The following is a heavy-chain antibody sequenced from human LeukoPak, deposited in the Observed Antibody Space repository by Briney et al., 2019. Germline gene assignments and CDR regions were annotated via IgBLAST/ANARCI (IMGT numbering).Heavy chain of an antibody. CDR2: AYYRSKWYN. CDR3: ARGGTLAEGWFDP. D-gene: IGHD3-16*01. CDR1: GDSDSSNIAA. J-gene: IGHJ5*02. V-gene: IGHV6-1*01. Sequence: PSPTLSLTCAISGDSDSSNIAAWNCIRQSPSRGLEWLGRAYYRSKWYNEYAVSVKSRITINPDTSKNQFSLQLNSVTPEDTAVYYCARGGTLAEGWFDPWGQGTLVTVSS.